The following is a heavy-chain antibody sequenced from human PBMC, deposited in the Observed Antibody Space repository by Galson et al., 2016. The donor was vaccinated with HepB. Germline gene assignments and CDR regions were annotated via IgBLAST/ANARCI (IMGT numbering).Heavy chain of an antibody. V-gene: IGHV1-69*06. D-gene: IGHD3-10*01. Sequence: SVKVSCKASGDTFSNYAITWVRQAPGQGLEWMGGIITIFDKTNCAQKFQGRVTITADKSTSTASLELRSLRSEDTAMYYCAREGDVIRGPLDYWGQGTLVTVSS. J-gene: IGHJ4*02. CDR3: AREGDVIRGPLDY. CDR2: IITIFDKT. CDR1: GDTFSNYA.